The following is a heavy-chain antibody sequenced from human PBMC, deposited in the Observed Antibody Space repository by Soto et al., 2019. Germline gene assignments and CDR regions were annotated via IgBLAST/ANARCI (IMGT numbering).Heavy chain of an antibody. J-gene: IGHJ6*02. D-gene: IGHD4-17*01. CDR2: TYYRSKWYN. Sequence: SQTLSLTGAISGDSVSSNSAAWNWIRQSPSRGLEWLGRTYYRSKWYNDYAVSVKSRITINPDTSKNQFSLQLNSVTPEDTAVYYCARTTTVTNLYYCHGMDVWGQGTTVTVSS. CDR3: ARTTTVTNLYYCHGMDV. CDR1: GDSVSSNSAA. V-gene: IGHV6-1*01.